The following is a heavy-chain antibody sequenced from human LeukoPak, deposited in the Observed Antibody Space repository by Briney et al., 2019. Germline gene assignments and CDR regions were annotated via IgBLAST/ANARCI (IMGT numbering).Heavy chain of an antibody. V-gene: IGHV3-23*01. CDR3: AKAPAGWNDAVIFDN. CDR2: IRDTGDNT. J-gene: IGHJ4*02. Sequence: GGSLRLSCAASGFTFSSYAMSWVRQAPGKGLEWVSSIRDTGDNTYYTDSVKGRFTISRDNSKNTLYLQMNSLRAEDTAIYYCAKAPAGWNDAVIFDNWGRGTLVTVSS. CDR1: GFTFSSYA. D-gene: IGHD1-1*01.